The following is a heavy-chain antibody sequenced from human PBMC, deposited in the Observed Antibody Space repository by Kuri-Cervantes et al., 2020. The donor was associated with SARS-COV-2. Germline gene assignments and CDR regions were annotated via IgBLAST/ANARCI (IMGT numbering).Heavy chain of an antibody. Sequence: GGSLRLSCAASGFTFSSYWMSWVRQAPGEGLEWVANIKQDGSEKYYVDSVKGRFTISRDNAKNSLYLQMNSLRAEDTAVYYCARARGYCTNGVCYLWFDPWGQGTLVTVSS. D-gene: IGHD2-8*01. CDR1: GFTFSSYW. CDR2: IKQDGSEK. CDR3: ARARGYCTNGVCYLWFDP. V-gene: IGHV3-7*03. J-gene: IGHJ5*02.